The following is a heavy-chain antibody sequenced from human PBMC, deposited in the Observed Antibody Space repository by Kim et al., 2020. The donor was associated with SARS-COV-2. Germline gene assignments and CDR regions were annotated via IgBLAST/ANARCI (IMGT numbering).Heavy chain of an antibody. CDR2: INSDGSST. Sequence: GGSLRLSCGASGLTFNNYWMHWVRQAPGKGLVWVSRINSDGSSTNYADSVKGRFTISRDNAKNTLYLQMNSLRVEDTAVYYCVSEGSYDSSGDVAFDIWCQGTMVTVSS. CDR1: GLTFNNYW. J-gene: IGHJ3*02. D-gene: IGHD3-22*01. CDR3: VSEGSYDSSGDVAFDI. V-gene: IGHV3-74*01.